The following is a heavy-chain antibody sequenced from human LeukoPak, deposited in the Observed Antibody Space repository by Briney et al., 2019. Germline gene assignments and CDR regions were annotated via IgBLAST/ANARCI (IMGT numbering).Heavy chain of an antibody. CDR2: INSGGSGT. J-gene: IGHJ4*02. CDR1: GFNFASHW. Sequence: GGSLRLSCAASGFNFASHWMHWVRQTPGKGLVWVSRINSGGSGTSYADSVEGRFTISRDNAKNTLYLQMNSLRAEDTAVYYCAKDHYWSIDYWGRGALVTVSS. D-gene: IGHD3-3*01. CDR3: AKDHYWSIDY. V-gene: IGHV3-74*01.